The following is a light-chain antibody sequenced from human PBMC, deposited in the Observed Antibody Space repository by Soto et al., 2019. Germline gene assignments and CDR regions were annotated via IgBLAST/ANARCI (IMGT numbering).Light chain of an antibody. CDR3: MQALQTPIT. J-gene: IGKJ2*01. V-gene: IGKV2-28*01. Sequence: DIVMTQSPLSLPVTPGEPASISCRSSQSLLHSNGYNYLDWYLQKPGQSPQLLIYLGSNRASGVPDRFSGSGSGTDFTLKISRVDAEDVGVYYCMQALQTPITFGQWTTLEIK. CDR1: QSLLHSNGYNY. CDR2: LGS.